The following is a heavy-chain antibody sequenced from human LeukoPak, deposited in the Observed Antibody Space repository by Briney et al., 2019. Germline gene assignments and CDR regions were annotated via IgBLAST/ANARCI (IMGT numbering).Heavy chain of an antibody. V-gene: IGHV3-21*01. CDR3: ARGLSGYGRFDY. Sequence: GGSLRLSCATSGFTFTNAWMNWVRQAPGKGLEWVSSISSSSSYIYYADSVKGRFTISRDNAKNSLYLQMNSLRAEDTAVYYCARGLSGYGRFDYWGQGTLVTVSS. D-gene: IGHD5-12*01. CDR1: GFTFTNAW. J-gene: IGHJ4*02. CDR2: ISSSSSYI.